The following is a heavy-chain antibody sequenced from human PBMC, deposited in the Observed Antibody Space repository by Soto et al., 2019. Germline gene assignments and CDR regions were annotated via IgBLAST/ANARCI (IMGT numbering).Heavy chain of an antibody. Sequence: ASVKVSCKXSGYTFTSYDINWVRQATGQGLEWMGWMNPNSGNTGYAQKFQGRVTMTRNTSISTAYMELSSLRSEDTAVYYCARAKYYYDSSGYYYEAYWFDPWGQGTLVTVSS. D-gene: IGHD3-22*01. CDR1: GYTFTSYD. J-gene: IGHJ5*02. CDR3: ARAKYYYDSSGYYYEAYWFDP. CDR2: MNPNSGNT. V-gene: IGHV1-8*01.